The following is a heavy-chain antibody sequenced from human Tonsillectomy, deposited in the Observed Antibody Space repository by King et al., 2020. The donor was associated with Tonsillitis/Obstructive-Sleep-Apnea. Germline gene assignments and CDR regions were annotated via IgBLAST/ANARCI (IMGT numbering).Heavy chain of an antibody. CDR2: ISGSGSTI. Sequence: VQLVESGGGLVQPGGSLRLSCAASGFSFSSYEMNWVRQAPGKGLEWVSYISGSGSTIYYADSVKGRFTISRDNAKNSLYLQMNSLRAEDTAVYYCAIAAYSGGDCWDNYYHMDVGGKGTTVTVAS. D-gene: IGHD2-21*01. CDR3: AIAAYSGGDCWDNYYHMDV. V-gene: IGHV3-48*03. CDR1: GFSFSSYE. J-gene: IGHJ6*03.